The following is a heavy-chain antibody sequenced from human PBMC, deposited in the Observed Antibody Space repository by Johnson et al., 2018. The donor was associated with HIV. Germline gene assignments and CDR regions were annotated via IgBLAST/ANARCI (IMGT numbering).Heavy chain of an antibody. CDR2: ISYDGNNK. J-gene: IGHJ3*02. Sequence: QVQLVESGGGVVQPGRSLRLSCAASGFTFSSYAMHWVRQAPGKGLEWVAVISYDGNNKYYADSVKGRFTISRDNSKNTLYLQMNSLRAEDTAVYYCAKDQSYYDSSAPHDAFDIWGQGTMVTVSS. D-gene: IGHD3-22*01. CDR1: GFTFSSYA. V-gene: IGHV3-30*04. CDR3: AKDQSYYDSSAPHDAFDI.